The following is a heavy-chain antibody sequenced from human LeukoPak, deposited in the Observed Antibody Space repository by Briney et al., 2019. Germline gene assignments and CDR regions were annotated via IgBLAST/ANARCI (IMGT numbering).Heavy chain of an antibody. J-gene: IGHJ4*02. V-gene: IGHV3-23*01. CDR2: VSSSGGAT. CDR1: GFTFSNYA. CDR3: AKDTHFDY. Sequence: PGGSLRLSCAASGFTFSNYAMNWVRQAPGKGLEWVSSVSSSGGATYYADSVKGRFTTSRDSSKNTLYLQMNSLSAEDTAVYYCAKDTHFDYWGQGTLVTVSS.